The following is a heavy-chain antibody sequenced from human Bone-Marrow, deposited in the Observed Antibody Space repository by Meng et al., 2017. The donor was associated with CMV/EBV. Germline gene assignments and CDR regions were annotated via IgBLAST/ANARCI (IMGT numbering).Heavy chain of an antibody. CDR3: ARVGGRYYYDSSGCQFDY. V-gene: IGHV4-34*01. Sequence: SETLSLTCAVYGGSFSGYYWSWIRQPPGKGLEWIGEINHSGSTNYNPSLKSRVTISVDTSKNQFSLKLSSVTAADTAVYYCARVGGRYYYDSSGCQFDYWGQGTLVTVSS. D-gene: IGHD3-22*01. CDR2: INHSGST. J-gene: IGHJ4*02. CDR1: GGSFSGYY.